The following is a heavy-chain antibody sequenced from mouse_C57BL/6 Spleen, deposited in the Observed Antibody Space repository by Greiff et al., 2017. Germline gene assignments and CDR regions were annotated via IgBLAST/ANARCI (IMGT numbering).Heavy chain of an antibody. J-gene: IGHJ4*01. CDR2: INPYNGGT. D-gene: IGHD1-1*01. Sequence: VQLQQSGPVLVKPGASVKMSCKASGYTFTDYYMNWVKQSPGKSLEWIGVINPYNGGTSYNQKFKGKATLTVDKSSSTAYMELNSLTSEDSAVYYCARDYGSTYYAMDYWGQGTSVTVSS. CDR3: ARDYGSTYYAMDY. CDR1: GYTFTDYY. V-gene: IGHV1-19*01.